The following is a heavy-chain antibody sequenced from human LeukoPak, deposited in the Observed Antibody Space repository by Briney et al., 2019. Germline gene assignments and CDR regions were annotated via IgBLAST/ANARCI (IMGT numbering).Heavy chain of an antibody. J-gene: IGHJ4*02. CDR1: GFTFSSYA. CDR2: VSVSGSST. Sequence: PGGSLRLSCAAYGFTFSSYAMSWVRQAPGKGLEWVSGVSVSGSSTHYADSMKGRFTISRDNSKNLLFLQINSLRAEDTAVYYCASRAHFWSGPGGWGQGTLVTVSS. D-gene: IGHD3-3*02. V-gene: IGHV3-23*01. CDR3: ASRAHFWSGPGG.